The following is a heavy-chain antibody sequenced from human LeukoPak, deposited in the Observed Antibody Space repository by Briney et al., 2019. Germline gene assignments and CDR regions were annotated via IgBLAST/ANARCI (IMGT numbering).Heavy chain of an antibody. CDR2: IYYSGST. V-gene: IGHV4-59*01. CDR3: ARDGDGDYGTDY. J-gene: IGHJ4*02. Sequence: PSETLSLTCTVSGGSISSYYWSWIRQPPGKGLDWIGYIYYSGSTNYNPSLKSRVTISVDTSKNQFSLKLSSVTAADTAVYYCARDGDGDYGTDYWGQGTLVTVSS. D-gene: IGHD4-17*01. CDR1: GGSISSYY.